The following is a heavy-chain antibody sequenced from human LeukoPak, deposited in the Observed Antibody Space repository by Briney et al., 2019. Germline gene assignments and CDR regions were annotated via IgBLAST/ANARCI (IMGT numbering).Heavy chain of an antibody. Sequence: PGGSLRLSCAASGFTVSINYMNWVRQAPGKGLEWVSVIDGGSSTDYADSVKGRFTISGDNSKNTLYLQMNSLRAEDTAVYYCARGHFYGSGSFWFDLWGQGSLVTVSS. D-gene: IGHD3-10*01. CDR1: GFTVSINY. CDR2: IDGGSST. J-gene: IGHJ5*02. CDR3: ARGHFYGSGSFWFDL. V-gene: IGHV3-53*01.